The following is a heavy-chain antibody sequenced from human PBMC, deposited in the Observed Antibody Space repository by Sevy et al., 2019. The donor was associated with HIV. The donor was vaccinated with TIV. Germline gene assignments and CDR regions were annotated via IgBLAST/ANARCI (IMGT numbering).Heavy chain of an antibody. CDR1: GFTFSSYA. J-gene: IGHJ4*02. CDR3: AKGSHNTGWFPDD. CDR2: ISGTGSIT. D-gene: IGHD6-19*01. Sequence: GGSLRLSCAASGFTFSSYAMSWVRQAPGKGLEWVSPISGTGSITYYADSVRGRFTISRDNSNNILYLQMNSLRAEDTAVCFCAKGSHNTGWFPDDWGQGTLVTVSS. V-gene: IGHV3-23*01.